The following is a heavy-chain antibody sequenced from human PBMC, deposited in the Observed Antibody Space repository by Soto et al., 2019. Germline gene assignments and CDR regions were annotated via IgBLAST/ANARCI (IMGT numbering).Heavy chain of an antibody. Sequence: GGSLRLSCAASGFTFSNAWMSWVRQAPGKGLEWVGRIKSKTDGGTTDYAAPVKGRFTISRDDSKNTLYLQMNSLKTEDTAVYYCTTASWDYIWGSYIRVDYWGQGTLVTVSS. CDR2: IKSKTDGGTT. V-gene: IGHV3-15*01. D-gene: IGHD3-16*01. CDR3: TTASWDYIWGSYIRVDY. CDR1: GFTFSNAW. J-gene: IGHJ4*02.